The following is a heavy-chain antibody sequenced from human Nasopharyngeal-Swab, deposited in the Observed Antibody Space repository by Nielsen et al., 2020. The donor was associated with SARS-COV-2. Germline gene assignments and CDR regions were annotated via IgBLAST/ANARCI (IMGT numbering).Heavy chain of an antibody. V-gene: IGHV3-30*18. CDR3: AKDLLRYFDWSSIYYYYYGMDV. CDR2: ISYDGSNK. D-gene: IGHD3-9*01. J-gene: IGHJ6*02. Sequence: VRQAPGKGLEWVAVISYDGSNKYYADSVKGRFTISRDNSKNTLYLQMNSLRAEDTAVYYCAKDLLRYFDWSSIYYYYYGMDVWGQGTTVTVSS.